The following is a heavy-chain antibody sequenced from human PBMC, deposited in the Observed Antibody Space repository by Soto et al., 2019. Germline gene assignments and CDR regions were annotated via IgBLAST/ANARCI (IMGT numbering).Heavy chain of an antibody. J-gene: IGHJ6*02. CDR1: GGSFSGYY. Sequence: PSETLSLTCAVYGGSFSGYYWSWIRQPPGKGLEWIGEINHSGSTNYNPSLKSRVTISVDTSKNQFSLKLSSVTAADTAVYYCARGSRGWRYYYYGMDVWGHGTTVTVSS. V-gene: IGHV4-34*01. CDR3: ARGSRGWRYYYYGMDV. D-gene: IGHD6-19*01. CDR2: INHSGST.